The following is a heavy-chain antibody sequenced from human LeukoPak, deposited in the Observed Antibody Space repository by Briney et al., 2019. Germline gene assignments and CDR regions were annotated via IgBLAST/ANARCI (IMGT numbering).Heavy chain of an antibody. V-gene: IGHV1-46*01. CDR2: INPSGGST. J-gene: IGHJ5*02. D-gene: IGHD6-19*01. CDR1: GYTFTSYY. CDR3: ARDMGIAVAGNSRNWFDP. Sequence: ASVKVSCKASGYTFTSYYMHWVRQAPGQGLEWMGIINPSGGSTSYAQKFQGRVTMTRDTSTSTVYMELSSLRSEDTAVYYCARDMGIAVAGNSRNWFDPWGQGTLVTVSS.